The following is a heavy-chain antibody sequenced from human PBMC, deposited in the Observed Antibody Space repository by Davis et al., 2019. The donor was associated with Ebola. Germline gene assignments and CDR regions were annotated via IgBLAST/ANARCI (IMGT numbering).Heavy chain of an antibody. J-gene: IGHJ4*02. CDR2: ISTDGSTT. D-gene: IGHD6-19*01. CDR1: GFTFSTYA. V-gene: IGHV3-30*04. Sequence: PGGSLRLSCPASGFTFSTYALSWVRQAPGRGLEWLAVISTDGSTTFYADSVKGRFTISRDNSKNTLSLQMNSLDTEDTAVYYCAGAVAGTEDFQYWGQGTLVTVSS. CDR3: AGAVAGTEDFQY.